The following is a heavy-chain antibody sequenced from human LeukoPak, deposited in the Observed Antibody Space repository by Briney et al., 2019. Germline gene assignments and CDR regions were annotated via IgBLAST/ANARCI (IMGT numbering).Heavy chain of an antibody. Sequence: SETLSLTCTVSGGSISSYYWSWIRQPPGKGLEWIGYIYYSGSTNYNPSLKSRVTISVDTSKNQFSLKLSSVTAADTAVYYCARSQANWGSPYFDYWGQGTLVTVSS. J-gene: IGHJ4*02. D-gene: IGHD7-27*01. CDR2: IYYSGST. V-gene: IGHV4-59*01. CDR1: GGSISSYY. CDR3: ARSQANWGSPYFDY.